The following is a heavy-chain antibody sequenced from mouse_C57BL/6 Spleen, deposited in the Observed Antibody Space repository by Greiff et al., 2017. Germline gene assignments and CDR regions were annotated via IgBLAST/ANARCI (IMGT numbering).Heavy chain of an antibody. CDR2: IYPSDSET. Sequence: QVQLQQPGAELVRPGSSVKLSCKASGYTFTSYWMDWVKQRPGQGLEWIGNIYPSDSETHYNQKFKDKATLTVDKSSSTAYMQLSSLTSEDSAVXYCARWDWFAYWGQGTLVTVSA. J-gene: IGHJ3*01. D-gene: IGHD4-1*01. V-gene: IGHV1-61*01. CDR3: ARWDWFAY. CDR1: GYTFTSYW.